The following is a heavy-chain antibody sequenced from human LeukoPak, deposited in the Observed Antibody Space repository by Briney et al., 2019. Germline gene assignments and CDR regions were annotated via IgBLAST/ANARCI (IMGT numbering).Heavy chain of an antibody. J-gene: IGHJ5*02. CDR1: GGTFSSYA. CDR2: IIPIFGTA. D-gene: IGHD1-1*01. V-gene: IGHV1-69*01. CDR3: ARRGTTGTTSWFDP. Sequence: VASVKVSCKASGGTFSSYAISWVRQAPGQGLEWKGGIIPIFGTANYAQKFQGRVTITADESTSTAYMELSSLRSEDTAVYYCARRGTTGTTSWFDPWGQGTLVTVSS.